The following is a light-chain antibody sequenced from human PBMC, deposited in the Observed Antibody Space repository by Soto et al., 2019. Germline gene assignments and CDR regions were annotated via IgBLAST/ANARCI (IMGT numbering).Light chain of an antibody. J-gene: IGKJ4*01. CDR1: QSISSW. Sequence: DIQMTQSPSTLSASVGDRVTITCRASQSISSWLAWYQQKPGKAPELLIYAASSLQSGVQSRFSGSGSGTDFTLTITSLQPEDSATYYCQQGNNFPPAFGRGTKVDIK. CDR3: QQGNNFPPA. V-gene: IGKV1-12*01. CDR2: AAS.